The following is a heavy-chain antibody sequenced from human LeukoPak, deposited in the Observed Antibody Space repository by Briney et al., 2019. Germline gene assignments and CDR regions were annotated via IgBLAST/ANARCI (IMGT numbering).Heavy chain of an antibody. CDR1: GFTFSSYA. J-gene: IGHJ5*02. CDR2: ISGSGGST. CDR3: AKQPDPYWDDNWFDP. D-gene: IGHD2-8*02. Sequence: AGGSLRLSCAASGFTFSSYAMSWVRQAPGKGLEWVSAISGSGGSTYYADSVKGRFTISRDNSKNTLYLQMNSLRAEDTAVYYCAKQPDPYWDDNWFDPWGQGTLVTVSS. V-gene: IGHV3-23*01.